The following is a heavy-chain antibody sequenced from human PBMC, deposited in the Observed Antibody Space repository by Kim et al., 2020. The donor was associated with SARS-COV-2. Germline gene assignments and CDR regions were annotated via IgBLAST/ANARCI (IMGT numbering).Heavy chain of an antibody. CDR1: GYTFSSYE. Sequence: GGSLRLACAASGYTFSSYEMSWVRQAPGKGLEWGSAISGSGGSTYYADSWKCRFTISRDNYKTTMYHQKNSLRAEDTAVYYCPKGEGFYGGYYYGMDVWGQETPVTVSS. V-gene: IGHV3-23*01. CDR3: PKGEGFYGGYYYGMDV. J-gene: IGHJ6*02. CDR2: ISGSGGST. D-gene: IGHD3-16*01.